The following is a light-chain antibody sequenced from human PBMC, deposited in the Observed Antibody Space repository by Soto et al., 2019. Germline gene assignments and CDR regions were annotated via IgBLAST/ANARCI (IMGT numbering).Light chain of an antibody. Sequence: EIVMTQSPATLSVSPGERATLSCRASQSVSRNLAWYQQRPGQAPRLLISGASTRATGIAARFSGSGSGTEFTLTISSLQSEDFGVYYCQQYGDSPLTSGPGTKVDIK. V-gene: IGKV3-15*01. CDR3: QQYGDSPLT. CDR2: GAS. J-gene: IGKJ3*01. CDR1: QSVSRN.